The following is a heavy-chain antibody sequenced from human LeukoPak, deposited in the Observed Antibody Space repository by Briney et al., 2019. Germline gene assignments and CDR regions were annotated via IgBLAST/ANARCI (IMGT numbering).Heavy chain of an antibody. CDR3: AKDLGCSGGSCYSGIDY. Sequence: PGGSLRLSCAASGFTFSSYGMHWVRQAPGKGLKWVAVISYDGSNKYYADSVKGRFTISRDNSKNTLYLQMNSLRAEDTAVYYCAKDLGCSGGSCYSGIDYWGQGTLVTVSS. J-gene: IGHJ4*02. V-gene: IGHV3-30*18. CDR2: ISYDGSNK. D-gene: IGHD2-15*01. CDR1: GFTFSSYG.